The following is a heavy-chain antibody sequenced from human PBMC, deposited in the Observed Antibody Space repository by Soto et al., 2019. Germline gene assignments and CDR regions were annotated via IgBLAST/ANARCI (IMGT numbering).Heavy chain of an antibody. J-gene: IGHJ4*02. D-gene: IGHD3-9*01. CDR1: GFTFRTYA. CDR3: ARDPAYYDILTGYYSKGLNY. Sequence: LRLSCATSGFTFRTYAMHWVRQAPGKGLEWVAVISYDGSNKYSADSVKGRFTISRDNSKNTLYLQMNSLRAEDTAVYYCARDPAYYDILTGYYSKGLNYWDQGTLVTVSS. V-gene: IGHV3-30-3*01. CDR2: ISYDGSNK.